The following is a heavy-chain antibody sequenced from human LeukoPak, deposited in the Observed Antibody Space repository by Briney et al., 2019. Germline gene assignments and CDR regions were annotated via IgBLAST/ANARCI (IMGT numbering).Heavy chain of an antibody. CDR2: IYYHENT. D-gene: IGHD6-13*01. CDR1: GGSISSSSDY. V-gene: IGHV4-39*01. CDR3: ARVGSSWSYYYYYYMDV. J-gene: IGHJ6*03. Sequence: SETLSLTCTVSGGSISSSSDYWGWIRQAPGKGLEWIGSIYYHENTYYNSSLKSRVTISVDTSKNQFSLKLNSVTAADTAVYYCARVGSSWSYYYYYYMDVWGKGTTVTVSS.